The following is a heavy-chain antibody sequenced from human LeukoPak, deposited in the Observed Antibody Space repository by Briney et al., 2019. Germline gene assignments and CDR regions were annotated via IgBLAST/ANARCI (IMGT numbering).Heavy chain of an antibody. CDR3: ARVRLGSGWSLFDF. CDR2: VSGSGDAT. V-gene: IGHV3-23*01. J-gene: IGHJ4*02. D-gene: IGHD6-19*01. Sequence: GGSLRLSCAASGFTFGSYALNWVRQAPGKGLEWVSTVSGSGDATYYADSVKGRFTISRDDSKNTLHLQMDSLRAEDTAVYYCARVRLGSGWSLFDFWGQGTLVTVSS. CDR1: GFTFGSYA.